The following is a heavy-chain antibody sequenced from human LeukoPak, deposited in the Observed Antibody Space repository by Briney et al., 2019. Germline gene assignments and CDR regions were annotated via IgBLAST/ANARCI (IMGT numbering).Heavy chain of an antibody. D-gene: IGHD2-2*01. Sequence: GGSLRLSCAASGFTFSSYSMNWVRQAPGKGLEWVSYISSSSSTIYYADSVKGRFTISRDNAKNSLYLQMNSLRAEDTAVYYCAKSRRGCSSTSCPIDYWGQGTLVTVSS. CDR1: GFTFSSYS. CDR3: AKSRRGCSSTSCPIDY. J-gene: IGHJ4*02. V-gene: IGHV3-48*04. CDR2: ISSSSSTI.